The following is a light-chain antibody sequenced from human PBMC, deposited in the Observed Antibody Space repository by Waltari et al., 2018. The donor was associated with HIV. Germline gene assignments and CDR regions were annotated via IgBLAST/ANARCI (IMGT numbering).Light chain of an antibody. V-gene: IGLV2-14*01. Sequence: HSALTQPASVSGSPGQSITISCTGTSSDVGGYDHVSWYQQHPVKAPKLVIYEVYNRPSGISHRFSGSKSGNTASLTSSGLQAEDEADYFCSSYTSSNTPVFGGGTKVTVL. J-gene: IGLJ2*01. CDR2: EVY. CDR3: SSYTSSNTPV. CDR1: SSDVGGYDH.